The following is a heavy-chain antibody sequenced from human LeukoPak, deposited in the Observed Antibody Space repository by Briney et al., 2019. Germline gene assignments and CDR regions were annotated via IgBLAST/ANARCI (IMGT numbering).Heavy chain of an antibody. D-gene: IGHD4-23*01. J-gene: IGHJ3*02. CDR1: GFTFSSYW. V-gene: IGHV3-74*01. Sequence: GGSLRLSCAASGFTFSSYWMHWVRQAPGKGLVWVSRINTDGSSTSYADSVKGRFTISRDNAKNTLYLQMNSLRVEDTAVYYCARVGLTTVVLGLHAFDIWGQGTMVTVSS. CDR3: ARVGLTTVVLGLHAFDI. CDR2: INTDGSST.